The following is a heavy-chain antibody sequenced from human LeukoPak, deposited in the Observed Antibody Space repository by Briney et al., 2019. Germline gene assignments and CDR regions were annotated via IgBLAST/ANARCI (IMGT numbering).Heavy chain of an antibody. Sequence: GASVKVSCKASGGTFSSYAISWVRQAPGQGLEWMGWINPNSGGTNYAQKFQGRVTMTRDTSISTAYMELSRLRSDDTAVYYCASLVGNYGYFDYWGQGTLVTVSS. J-gene: IGHJ4*02. D-gene: IGHD3-16*01. CDR2: INPNSGGT. CDR3: ASLVGNYGYFDY. CDR1: GGTFSSYA. V-gene: IGHV1-2*02.